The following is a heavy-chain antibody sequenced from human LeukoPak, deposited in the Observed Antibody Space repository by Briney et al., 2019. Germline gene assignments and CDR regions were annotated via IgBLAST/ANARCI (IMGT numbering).Heavy chain of an antibody. J-gene: IGHJ4*02. D-gene: IGHD3-22*01. CDR1: GFTFSSYW. CDR3: ARFTDRSGSYWASPERFFDY. Sequence: PGGSLRLSCAASGFTFSSYWMHWVREAPGKGLVWVSRINSDGSTTNYADSVKGRFTSSRDNAGNALYLQMNSLRAEDTAMYYCARFTDRSGSYWASPERFFDYWGQGTLVTVSS. V-gene: IGHV3-74*01. CDR2: INSDGSTT.